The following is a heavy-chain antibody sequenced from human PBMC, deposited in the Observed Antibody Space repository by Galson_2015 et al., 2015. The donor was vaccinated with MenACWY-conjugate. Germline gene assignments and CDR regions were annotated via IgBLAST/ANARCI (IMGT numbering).Heavy chain of an antibody. J-gene: IGHJ4*02. CDR2: GFGGGSK. CDR3: AHLTANNWYSYDA. V-gene: IGHV2-5*02. D-gene: IGHD2-15*01. Sequence: PELVKPTQTLTLTCSFSGFSLSGHGVSVGWIRQPPGKALEWLAHGFGGGSKFYNTFLKRRITIPQVTSRNQEVLTMTNMDPVDTATYFCAHLTANNWYSYDAWGQGTLVAVSS. CDR1: GFSLSGHGVS.